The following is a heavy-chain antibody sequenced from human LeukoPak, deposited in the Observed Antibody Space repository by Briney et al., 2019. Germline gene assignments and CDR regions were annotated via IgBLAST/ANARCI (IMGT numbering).Heavy chain of an antibody. D-gene: IGHD3-22*01. J-gene: IGHJ4*02. CDR2: TSAYNGNT. V-gene: IGHV1-18*01. Sequence: ASVKVSCKASGYTFTSYGISWVRQAPGQGLEWMGWTSAYNGNTNYAQKLQGRVTMTTDTSTSTAYMELRSLRSDDTAVYYCARGAYDSSGYYPLHFDYWGQGTLVTVSS. CDR1: GYTFTSYG. CDR3: ARGAYDSSGYYPLHFDY.